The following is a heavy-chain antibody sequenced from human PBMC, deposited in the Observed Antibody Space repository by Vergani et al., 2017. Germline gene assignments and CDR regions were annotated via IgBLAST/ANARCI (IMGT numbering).Heavy chain of an antibody. V-gene: IGHV3-33*01. D-gene: IGHD1-26*01. CDR2: IWYDGSNK. CDR3: ARDLRGLVIDFDY. CDR1: GFTFSGYG. J-gene: IGHJ4*02. Sequence: QVQLVESGGGVVQPGRSLRLSCAASGFTFSGYGMHWVRQAPGKGLEWVAVIWYDGSNKYYADSVKGRFTISRDNSKNTLYLQMNSLRAEDTAVYYCARDLRGLVIDFDYWGQGTLVTVSS.